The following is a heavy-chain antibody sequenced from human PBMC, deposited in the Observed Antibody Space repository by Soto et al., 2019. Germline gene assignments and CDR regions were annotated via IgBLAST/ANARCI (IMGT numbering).Heavy chain of an antibody. CDR1: GYTFTSYG. V-gene: IGHV1-18*01. CDR2: ISAYNGNT. J-gene: IGHJ4*02. D-gene: IGHD3-10*01. CDR3: ESTPPYYYGSGSYYNCPYFDY. Sequence: ASVKVSCKASGYTFTSYGISWVRQAPGQGLEWMGWISAYNGNTNYAQKLQGRVTMTTDTSTSTAYMELRSLRSDDTAVFFGESTPPYYYGSGSYYNCPYFDYWGQGTLVTVSS.